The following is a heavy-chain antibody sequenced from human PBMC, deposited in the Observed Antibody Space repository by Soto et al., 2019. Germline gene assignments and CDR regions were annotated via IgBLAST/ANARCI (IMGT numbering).Heavy chain of an antibody. CDR1: GFSLSTSGVG. CDR2: IYWDDDK. CDR3: AHSLYNWNSPSVVWFDP. V-gene: IGHV2-5*02. Sequence: SGPTLVNPTQTLTLTCTFSGFSLSTSGVGVGWIRQPPGKALEWLALIYWDDDKRYSPSLKSRLTITKDTSKNQVVLTMTNMDPVDTATYYCAHSLYNWNSPSVVWFDPWGQGTLVTVSS. J-gene: IGHJ5*02. D-gene: IGHD1-7*01.